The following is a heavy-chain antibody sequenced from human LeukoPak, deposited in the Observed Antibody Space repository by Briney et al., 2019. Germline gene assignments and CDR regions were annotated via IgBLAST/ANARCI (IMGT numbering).Heavy chain of an antibody. D-gene: IGHD4-17*01. CDR3: ARSPTVTTLFDY. CDR1: GYTFTSYY. J-gene: IGHJ4*02. Sequence: ASVKVSCKASGYTFTSYYMRWVRQAPGQGLEWMGIINPSGGSTSYAQKFQGRVTMTRDTSTSTVYMELSSLRSEDTAVYYCARSPTVTTLFDYWGQGTLVTVSS. V-gene: IGHV1-46*01. CDR2: INPSGGST.